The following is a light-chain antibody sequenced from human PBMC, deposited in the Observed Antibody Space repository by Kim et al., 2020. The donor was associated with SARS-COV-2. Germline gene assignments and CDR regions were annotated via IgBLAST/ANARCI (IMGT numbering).Light chain of an antibody. V-gene: IGKV3-11*01. Sequence: SLPPGEGATRSCRASQSVGRYLAWYQQKPGQAPRLLISEAYKRATGIPARFSGSGSGTAFTLTISRLEPGDFADYYCQQRSNWISFGGGTKLDIK. J-gene: IGKJ4*01. CDR1: QSVGRY. CDR2: EAY. CDR3: QQRSNWIS.